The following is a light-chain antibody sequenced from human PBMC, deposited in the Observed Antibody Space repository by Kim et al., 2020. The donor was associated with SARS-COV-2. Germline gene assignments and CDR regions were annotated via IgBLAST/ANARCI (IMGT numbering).Light chain of an antibody. J-gene: IGLJ2*01. V-gene: IGLV3-1*01. Sequence: VAQGQTAIITCSGDKLGDKYACWYQQKPGQSPVLVIYQDSKRPSGIPERFSGSNSGNTATLTISGTQAMDEADYYCQAWDSSTVVFGGGTKLTVL. CDR2: QDS. CDR1: KLGDKY. CDR3: QAWDSSTVV.